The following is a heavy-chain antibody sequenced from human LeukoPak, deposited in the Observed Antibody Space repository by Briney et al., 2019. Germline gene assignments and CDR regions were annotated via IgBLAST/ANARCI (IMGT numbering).Heavy chain of an antibody. CDR3: ANHDCSSTSCYFGYGIDV. CDR2: ISGSGGST. J-gene: IGHJ6*02. CDR1: GFTFSSYA. D-gene: IGHD2-2*01. V-gene: IGHV3-23*01. Sequence: PGGSMRLSCAASGFTFSSYAMSWVRQAPGKGMEWVSAISGSGGSTYYADSVKGRFTISRDNSKNTLYLQMNSLRAEDTAVYYCANHDCSSTSCYFGYGIDVWGQGTTVTVSS.